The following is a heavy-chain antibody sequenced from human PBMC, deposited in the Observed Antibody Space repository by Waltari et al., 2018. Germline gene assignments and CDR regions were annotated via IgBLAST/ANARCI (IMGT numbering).Heavy chain of an antibody. J-gene: IGHJ3*02. Sequence: QVQLVQSGAEVKKPGSSVKVSCKASGGTFSSYAISWVRQAPGQGLEWMGGIIPIFGTANYAQKFQGRVTITADKSTSTAYMELSSLRSEDTAVYYGARDTIFGVVIIKEGAFDIWGQGTMVTVSS. CDR3: ARDTIFGVVIIKEGAFDI. V-gene: IGHV1-69*14. CDR2: IIPIFGTA. CDR1: GGTFSSYA. D-gene: IGHD3-3*01.